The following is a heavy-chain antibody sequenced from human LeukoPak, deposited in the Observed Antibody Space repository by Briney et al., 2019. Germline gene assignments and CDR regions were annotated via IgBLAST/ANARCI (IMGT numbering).Heavy chain of an antibody. J-gene: IGHJ3*02. CDR2: IYYSGST. CDR3: AREYTIFGVQAFDI. CDR1: GGSISSGDYY. Sequence: PSQTLSLTCTVSGGSISSGDYYWIWIRQPPGKGLEWIGYIYYSGSTYYNPSLKSRVTISVDTSKNQFSLKLSSVTAADTAVYYCAREYTIFGVQAFDIWGQGTMVTVSS. V-gene: IGHV4-30-4*08. D-gene: IGHD3-3*01.